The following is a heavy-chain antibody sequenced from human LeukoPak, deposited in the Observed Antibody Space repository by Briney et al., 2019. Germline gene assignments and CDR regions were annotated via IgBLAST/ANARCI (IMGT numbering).Heavy chain of an antibody. Sequence: SETLSLTCAVYGGSFSGYYWSWIRQLPGKGLEWIGEINHSGSTNYNPSLKSRVTISVDTSKNQFSLKLSSVTAADTAVYYCARGQPYDFWSGYYWYNWFDPWGQGTLVTVSS. CDR3: ARGQPYDFWSGYYWYNWFDP. J-gene: IGHJ5*02. CDR1: GGSFSGYY. D-gene: IGHD3-3*01. CDR2: INHSGST. V-gene: IGHV4-34*01.